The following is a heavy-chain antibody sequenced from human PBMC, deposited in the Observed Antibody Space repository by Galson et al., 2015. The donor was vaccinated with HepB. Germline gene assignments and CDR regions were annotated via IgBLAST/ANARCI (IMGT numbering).Heavy chain of an antibody. D-gene: IGHD7-27*01. CDR1: RYTFTSYY. J-gene: IGHJ4*02. CDR2: INPHDGGT. Sequence: SVKVSCKASRYTFTSYYMHWVRQAPGQGLEWMGIINPHDGGTSYAQEFRGRVTMTSDTSTSTVYMELSSLRSEDTAVYYCARLSSSNWGYDYWGQGTLVTVSS. CDR3: ARLSSSNWGYDY. V-gene: IGHV1-46*01.